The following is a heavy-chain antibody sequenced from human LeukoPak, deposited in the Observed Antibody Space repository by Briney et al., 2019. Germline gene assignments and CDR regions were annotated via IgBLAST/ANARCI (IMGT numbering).Heavy chain of an antibody. Sequence: GGSLRLSCAASGVTFSTTWMDWVRHAPGKGLMWVSHVSSDGSRTYADSVKGRFTVSRDNNKDMVHLQMSTLRAEDTAVYYCATDGAYGLTHWGQGTLVTVSS. V-gene: IGHV3-74*01. D-gene: IGHD3-16*01. CDR3: ATDGAYGLTH. J-gene: IGHJ4*02. CDR1: GVTFSTTW. CDR2: VSSDGSR.